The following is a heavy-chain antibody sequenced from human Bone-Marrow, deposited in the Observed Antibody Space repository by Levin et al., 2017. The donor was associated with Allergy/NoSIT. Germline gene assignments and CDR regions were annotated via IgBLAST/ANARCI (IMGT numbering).Heavy chain of an antibody. CDR1: GGSFSGYY. V-gene: IGHV4-34*01. Sequence: PSETLSLTCAVYGGSFSGYYWTWIRQPPGQWLEWIGTINHSGSTNYNPSLKNRVTISVDTSKTQFSLKLSSVTAADTAVFFCARSGFYRPNFPFDYWGQGTLVTVSS. CDR2: INHSGST. CDR3: ARSGFYRPNFPFDY. J-gene: IGHJ4*02. D-gene: IGHD2-2*02.